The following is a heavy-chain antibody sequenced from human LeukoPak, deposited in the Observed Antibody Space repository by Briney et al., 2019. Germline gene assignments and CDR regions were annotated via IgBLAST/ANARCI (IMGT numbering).Heavy chain of an antibody. J-gene: IGHJ4*02. CDR1: GFTFCSYS. Sequence: GRSLRLSCAASGFTFCSYSMNWVRQAPGKGLEWVSSISSSSSYIYYADSVKGRFTISRDNAKKSLFLQMNSLRAEDTAVYYCARATTYDILTGYSDYWGQGTLVTVSS. V-gene: IGHV3-21*01. CDR2: ISSSSSYI. D-gene: IGHD3-9*01. CDR3: ARATTYDILTGYSDY.